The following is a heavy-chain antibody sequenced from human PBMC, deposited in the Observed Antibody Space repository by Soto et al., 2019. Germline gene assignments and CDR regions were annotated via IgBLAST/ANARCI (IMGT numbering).Heavy chain of an antibody. J-gene: IGHJ4*02. Sequence: QVQLVQSGAEVKKPGASVKVSCKASGYTFTGYYMHWVRQAPGQGLEWMGWINPNSGGTNYAQKFQGRVTMTRDTSISTAYMELSRLRSDDTAVYYFARVMRYTSEYSSSMGYWGQGTLVTVSS. V-gene: IGHV1-2*02. D-gene: IGHD6-6*01. CDR2: INPNSGGT. CDR3: ARVMRYTSEYSSSMGY. CDR1: GYTFTGYY.